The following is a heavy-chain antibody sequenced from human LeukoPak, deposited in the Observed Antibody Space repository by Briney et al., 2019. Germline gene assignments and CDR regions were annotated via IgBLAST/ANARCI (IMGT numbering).Heavy chain of an antibody. Sequence: PGGSLRLSCAASGFTFSSYAMSWVRQAPGKGLEWVSAISGSGGSTYYADSVKGRFTISRDNSKNTLYLQMNSLRAEDTAVYYCAKGAVTDPNYYYGMDVWGQGTTVTVSS. D-gene: IGHD2-21*02. CDR3: AKGAVTDPNYYYGMDV. V-gene: IGHV3-23*01. CDR2: ISGSGGST. J-gene: IGHJ6*02. CDR1: GFTFSSYA.